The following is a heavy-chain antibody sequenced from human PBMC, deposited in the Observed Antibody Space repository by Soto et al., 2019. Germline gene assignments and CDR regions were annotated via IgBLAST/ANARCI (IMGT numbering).Heavy chain of an antibody. CDR3: TTDHYYDSSGPRGIGNDAFDI. Sequence: GSLKISCAASGFTFSNAWMSWVRQAPGKGLEWGGRIKSKTDGGTTDYAAPVKGRFTISGDDSKNTLYMQMNSLKTEDTAVYSCTTDHYYDSSGPRGIGNDAFDIWGQGTMVTVSS. V-gene: IGHV3-15*01. CDR1: GFTFSNAW. J-gene: IGHJ3*02. D-gene: IGHD3-22*01. CDR2: IKSKTDGGTT.